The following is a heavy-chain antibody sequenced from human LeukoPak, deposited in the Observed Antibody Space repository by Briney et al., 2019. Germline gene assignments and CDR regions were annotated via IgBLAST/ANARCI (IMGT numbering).Heavy chain of an antibody. CDR1: GFTFSSYS. CDR2: ISSSGSTI. D-gene: IGHD1-26*01. V-gene: IGHV3-48*04. CDR3: ARDIYSGSYYDY. J-gene: IGHJ4*02. Sequence: PGGSLRLSCAASGFTFSSYSMNWVRQAPGKGLEWVSYISSSGSTIYYADSVKGRFTISRDNAKNSLYLQMNSLRAEDTAVYYCARDIYSGSYYDYWGQGTLVTVSS.